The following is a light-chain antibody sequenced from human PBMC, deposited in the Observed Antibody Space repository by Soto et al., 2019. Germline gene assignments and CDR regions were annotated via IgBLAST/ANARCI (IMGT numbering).Light chain of an antibody. Sequence: QSALTQPASVSGSPGQSITISCTGTSSDVGGYNYVSWYQQHPGKVPKLMIYEVNNRPSGVSNRFSGSKSGNTASLTISGLQAEDEADYYCSSFTSSSTRVFGGGTKVTVL. J-gene: IGLJ3*02. CDR3: SSFTSSSTRV. CDR1: SSDVGGYNY. CDR2: EVN. V-gene: IGLV2-14*01.